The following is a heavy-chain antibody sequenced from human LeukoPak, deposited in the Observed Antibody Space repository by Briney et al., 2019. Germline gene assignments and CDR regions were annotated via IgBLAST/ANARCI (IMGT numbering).Heavy chain of an antibody. V-gene: IGHV4-38-2*02. CDR3: ARDGVFHDSDGYSFDY. Sequence: SETLSLTCAVSDYSITSGYFWGWIRQPPGKGLEWIASIYHSGTTYYNPSLRNRVTLFVDTSKNQFSLKLTSLTAADTAVYYCARDGVFHDSDGYSFDYWGQGTLVTVSS. CDR2: IYHSGTT. CDR1: DYSITSGYF. D-gene: IGHD3-22*01. J-gene: IGHJ4*02.